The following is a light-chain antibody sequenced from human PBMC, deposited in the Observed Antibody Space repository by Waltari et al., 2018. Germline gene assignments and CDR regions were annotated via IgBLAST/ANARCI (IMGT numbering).Light chain of an antibody. CDR3: GTWDTSLSTVL. V-gene: IGLV1-51*01. CDR1: SSNIGKNY. J-gene: IGLJ2*01. CDR2: DNN. Sequence: QSVLTQPPSVSAAPGQKVTISCSGSSSNIGKNYLSWYQQLPGTAPKLLIYDNNNRPSGIPDRFSGSKSGTSATLGITGLQTGDEADYYCGTWDTSLSTVLFGGGTKLTVL.